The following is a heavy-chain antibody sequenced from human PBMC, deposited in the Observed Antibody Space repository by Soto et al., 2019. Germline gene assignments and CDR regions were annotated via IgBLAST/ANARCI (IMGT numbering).Heavy chain of an antibody. D-gene: IGHD6-13*01. CDR1: GGSISSGGYY. V-gene: IGHV4-31*03. CDR2: IYYSGST. J-gene: IGHJ4*02. CDR3: ARERDIAAARNFDY. Sequence: PSETLSLTCTVSGGSISSGGYYWSWIRQHPGKGLEWIGYIYYSGSTYYNPSLKSRVTISVDTSKNQFSLKLSSVTAADTAVYYCARERDIAAARNFDYWGQGTMVTVSS.